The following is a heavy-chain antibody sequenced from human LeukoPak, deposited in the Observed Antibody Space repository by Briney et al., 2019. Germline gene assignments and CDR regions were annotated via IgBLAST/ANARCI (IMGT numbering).Heavy chain of an antibody. CDR2: IYYSGST. J-gene: IGHJ4*02. CDR3: ARREWAKYYFDY. D-gene: IGHD1-26*01. CDR1: GGSISSYY. V-gene: IGHV4-59*08. Sequence: SETLSLTCTVSGGSISSYYWSWFRQPPGKGLEWIGYIYYSGSTNYNPSLKSRVTISVDTSKNQFSLKLSSVTAADTAVYYCARREWAKYYFDYWGQGTLVTVSS.